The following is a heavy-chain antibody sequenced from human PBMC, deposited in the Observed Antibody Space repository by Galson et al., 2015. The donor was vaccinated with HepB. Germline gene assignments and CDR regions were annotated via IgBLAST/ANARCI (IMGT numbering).Heavy chain of an antibody. CDR2: ISSSSSHI. CDR1: GFTFSSHS. D-gene: IGHD6-19*01. V-gene: IGHV3-21*01. CDR3: ARDGAQWLAQYYFDY. Sequence: SLRLSCAASGFTFSSHSMNWVRQAPGKGLEWVSSISSSSSHIYYEESVKGRFTISRDNAKNSLYLQMNSLRAEDTAVYYCARDGAQWLAQYYFDYWGQGALVTVSS. J-gene: IGHJ4*02.